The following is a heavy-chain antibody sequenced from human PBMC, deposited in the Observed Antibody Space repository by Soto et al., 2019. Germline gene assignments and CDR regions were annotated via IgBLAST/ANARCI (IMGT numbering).Heavy chain of an antibody. D-gene: IGHD6-13*01. CDR3: ARPVYSSSWYYYGMDV. CDR1: GFTFDDYA. J-gene: IGHJ6*01. CDR2: ISWNSGSI. V-gene: IGHV3-9*01. Sequence: GGSLRLSCAASGFTFDDYAMHWVRQAPGKGLEWVSGISWNSGSIGYADSVKGRFTISRDNAKNSLDLQMNSLRAEDTALYYCARPVYSSSWYYYGMDVWGQGTTVTVSS.